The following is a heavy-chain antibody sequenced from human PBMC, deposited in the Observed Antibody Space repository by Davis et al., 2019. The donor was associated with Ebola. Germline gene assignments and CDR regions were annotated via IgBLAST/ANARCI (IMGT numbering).Heavy chain of an antibody. V-gene: IGHV3-30-3*01. CDR1: GFTFSSYA. CDR2: LSYDGSNK. CDR3: AKVVVAAALDY. Sequence: GESLKISCAASGFTFSSYAMHWVRQAPGKGLEWVAVLSYDGSNKYYADSVKGRFTISRDNSKNTLYLQMNSLRAEDTAVYYCAKVVVAAALDYWGQGTLVTVSS. D-gene: IGHD2-15*01. J-gene: IGHJ4*02.